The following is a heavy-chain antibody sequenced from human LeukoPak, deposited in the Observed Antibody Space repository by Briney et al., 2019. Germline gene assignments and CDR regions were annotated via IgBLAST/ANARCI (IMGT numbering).Heavy chain of an antibody. CDR1: GFTFSNYW. D-gene: IGHD2-8*02. J-gene: IGHJ4*02. Sequence: PGGALRLSCAASGFTFSNYWMTWGRQAPGKGLEWVANMNQDGSEKYFVDSLKGRFTISRDNAKNSLSLQMNSLRAEDTAVYYCARGHTVHRYWGQGTLVTVSS. CDR2: MNQDGSEK. CDR3: ARGHTVHRY. V-gene: IGHV3-7*03.